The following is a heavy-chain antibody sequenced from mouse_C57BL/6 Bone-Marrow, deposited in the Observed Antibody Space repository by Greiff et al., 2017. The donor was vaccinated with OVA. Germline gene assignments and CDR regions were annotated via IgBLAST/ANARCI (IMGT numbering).Heavy chain of an antibody. CDR3: ARYKGRVAVDYFDY. D-gene: IGHD1-1*01. Sequence: EVQLVESGGGLVQPGDSLSLSCAASGFTFTNYYMSWVRQPPGKALEWLAFIRNKPNGSTTEYSASVKGRFTISRDNSQSILYRQMNALRAEDSATYYCARYKGRVAVDYFDYWGQGPALTVSS. CDR2: IRNKPNGSTT. J-gene: IGHJ2*01. V-gene: IGHV7-3*01. CDR1: GFTFTNYY.